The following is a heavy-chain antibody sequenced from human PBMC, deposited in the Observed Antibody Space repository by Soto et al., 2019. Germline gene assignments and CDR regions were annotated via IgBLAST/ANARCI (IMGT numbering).Heavy chain of an antibody. J-gene: IGHJ3*01. D-gene: IGHD4-17*01. V-gene: IGHV1-69*06. CDR1: GGTFSSYA. CDR2: IIPIFGTA. CDR3: ARARLRAVYAFDF. Sequence: SVKVSCKASGGTFSSYAISWVRQAPGQGLEWMGGIIPIFGTANYAQKFQGRVTITADKSTSTAYMELSSLRSEDTAMYYCARARLRAVYAFDFWGQGTMVTVSS.